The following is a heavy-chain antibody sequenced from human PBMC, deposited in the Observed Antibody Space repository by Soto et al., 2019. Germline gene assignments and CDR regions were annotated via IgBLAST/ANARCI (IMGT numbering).Heavy chain of an antibody. CDR3: ARGLYRLSSKVKYYIDY. V-gene: IGHV1-69*13. D-gene: IGHD2-15*01. CDR2: IIPIFGTA. Sequence: SVKVSCKASGGTFSSYAISWVRQAPGQGLEWMGGIIPIFGTANYAQKFQGRVTITGDASTSTAYMELSSLRSEDTAVYYCARGLYRLSSKVKYYIDYWGQGTLVTVSS. CDR1: GGTFSSYA. J-gene: IGHJ4*02.